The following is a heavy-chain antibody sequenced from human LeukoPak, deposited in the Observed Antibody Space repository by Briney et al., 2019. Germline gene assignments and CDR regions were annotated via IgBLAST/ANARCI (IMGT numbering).Heavy chain of an antibody. CDR1: GYGFSPYR. D-gene: IGHD3-10*02. V-gene: IGHV3-7*03. CDR3: TRENYVPDS. CDR2: ISDGGRAT. Sequence: GGSLRLSCVASGYGFSPYRMSWVRQTPGKGLEWVASISDGGRATYYVDSVRGRFTISRDDARNSLFLQMNGLRADDTAVYYCTRENYVPDSWGQGTLVTVSS. J-gene: IGHJ4*02.